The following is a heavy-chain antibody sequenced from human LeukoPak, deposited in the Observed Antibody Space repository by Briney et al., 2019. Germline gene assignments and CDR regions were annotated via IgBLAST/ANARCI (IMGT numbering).Heavy chain of an antibody. J-gene: IGHJ4*02. CDR3: ARHCYGSGSYSGY. D-gene: IGHD3-10*01. V-gene: IGHV4-39*01. Sequence: SETLSLTCTVSGGSLSSSRYYWGWIRQPPGKGLEWIGSIYYSGSTYYNPSLKSRVTISVDTSKHQFSLKLSSVTAADTAVYYCARHCYGSGSYSGYWGQGTLVTVSP. CDR2: IYYSGST. CDR1: GGSLSSSRYY.